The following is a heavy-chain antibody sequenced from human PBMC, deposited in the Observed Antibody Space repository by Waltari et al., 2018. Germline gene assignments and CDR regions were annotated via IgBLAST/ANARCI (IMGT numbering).Heavy chain of an antibody. D-gene: IGHD1-26*01. CDR3: ARDWRYSGSLGAFDI. J-gene: IGHJ3*02. CDR2: IYHSGST. Sequence: QVQLQESGPGLVKPSETLSLTCAVSGYSISSGSYWGWIRQPPGKGLEWIGSIYHSGSTYYNPSLKSRVTISVDTSKNQFSLKLSSVTAADTAVYYCARDWRYSGSLGAFDIWGQGTMVTVSS. CDR1: GYSISSGSY. V-gene: IGHV4-38-2*02.